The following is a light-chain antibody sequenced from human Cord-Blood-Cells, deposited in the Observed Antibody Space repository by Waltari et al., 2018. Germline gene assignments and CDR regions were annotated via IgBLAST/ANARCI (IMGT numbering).Light chain of an antibody. CDR3: CSYAGSYV. J-gene: IGLJ1*01. CDR2: DGS. Sequence: QSALTPPRSVSGSPGQSVTISCTGTSSDVGGYNYVSWYQQHPGKAPKLMIYDGSKRPSGVPDRFSGSKSGNTASLTISGLQAEDEADYYCCSYAGSYVFGTGTKVTVL. CDR1: SSDVGGYNY. V-gene: IGLV2-11*01.